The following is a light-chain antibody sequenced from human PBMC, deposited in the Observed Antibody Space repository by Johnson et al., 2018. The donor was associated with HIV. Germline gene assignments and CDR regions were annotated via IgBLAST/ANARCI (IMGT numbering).Light chain of an antibody. V-gene: IGLV1-51*01. CDR1: SSNIGNNY. CDR2: DNH. CDR3: AAWDDSLNGFYV. Sequence: QPVLTQPPSVSAAPGQKVTISCSGNSSNIGNNYVSWYQQLPGTAPKLLIYDNHKRPSRIPDRFSGSKSGTSASLALRGLQAEDEADYYCAAWDDSLNGFYVFGTGTKVTVL. J-gene: IGLJ1*01.